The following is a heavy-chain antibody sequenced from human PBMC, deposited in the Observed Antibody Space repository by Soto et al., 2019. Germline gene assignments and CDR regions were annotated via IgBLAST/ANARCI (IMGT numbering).Heavy chain of an antibody. V-gene: IGHV1-69*13. Sequence: SVKVSCKASGGTFSSYAISWVRQAPGQGLEWMGGIIPMFGTANYAQKFQGRVTITADESTSTAYMELSSLRSEDTAVYYCARSRANYYDSRGYYYSTFDYWGQGTLVTVSS. CDR3: ARSRANYYDSRGYYYSTFDY. CDR1: GGTFSSYA. J-gene: IGHJ4*02. D-gene: IGHD3-22*01. CDR2: IIPMFGTA.